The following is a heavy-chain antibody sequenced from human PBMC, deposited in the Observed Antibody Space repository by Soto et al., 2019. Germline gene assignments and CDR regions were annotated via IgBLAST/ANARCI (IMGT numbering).Heavy chain of an antibody. J-gene: IGHJ6*03. D-gene: IGHD5-12*01. V-gene: IGHV4-31*01. CDR3: AVSGSETMLGRGGDYYYYMDV. CDR1: AGSISSGGYY. CDR2: FYYSGST. Sequence: QVQLQESGPGLVKPSQTLSLTCTVSAGSISSGGYYWSWIRQHPGKGLEWIGYFYYSGSTYYNPSLQRLVTVSVDTFKNQFPLKLGSVYAGDTAMYYCAVSGSETMLGRGGDYYYYMDVWVKGATVTVSS.